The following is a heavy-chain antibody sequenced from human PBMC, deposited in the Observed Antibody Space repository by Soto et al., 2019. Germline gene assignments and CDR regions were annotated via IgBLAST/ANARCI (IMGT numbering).Heavy chain of an antibody. CDR1: GFTFGIYA. Sequence: EVQLLESGGDLVQPGGSLRLYCAASGFTFGIYAMTWVRQAPGKGLEWVSTISATGGSTFYADSVKGRFTISRDNSKNTLYLQMNSLRAEDTAIYYCAKDLSSYYYFDFWGQGTLVTVSS. CDR3: AKDLSSYYYFDF. CDR2: ISATGGST. J-gene: IGHJ4*02. V-gene: IGHV3-23*01. D-gene: IGHD2-15*01.